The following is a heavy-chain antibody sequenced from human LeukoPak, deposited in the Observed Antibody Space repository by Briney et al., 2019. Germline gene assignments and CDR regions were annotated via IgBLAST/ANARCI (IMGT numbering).Heavy chain of an antibody. CDR2: IYHSGTT. D-gene: IGHD3-10*01. CDR1: GGSISSPNW. J-gene: IGHJ4*02. Sequence: PSETLSLTCAVSGGSISSPNWWSWVRQPPGKGLEWIGEIYHSGTTNYNPSLKSRVTISVDTSKNQFSLKLSSVTAADTAMYYCARYFSGLDYWGQGTLVTVSS. CDR3: ARYFSGLDY. V-gene: IGHV4-4*02.